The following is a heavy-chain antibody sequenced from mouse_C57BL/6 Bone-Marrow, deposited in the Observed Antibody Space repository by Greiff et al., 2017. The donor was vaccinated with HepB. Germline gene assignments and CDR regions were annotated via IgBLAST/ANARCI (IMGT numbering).Heavy chain of an antibody. CDR1: GFSLTSYG. J-gene: IGHJ3*01. Sequence: QVQLQQSGPGLVQPSQSLSITCTVSGFSLTSYGVHWVRQSPGKGLEWLGVIWSGGSTDYNAAFISRLSISKDNSKSQVFFKMNSLQADDTAIYYCARNRGYSNYLAWFAYWGQGTLVTVSA. V-gene: IGHV2-2*01. D-gene: IGHD2-5*01. CDR2: IWSGGST. CDR3: ARNRGYSNYLAWFAY.